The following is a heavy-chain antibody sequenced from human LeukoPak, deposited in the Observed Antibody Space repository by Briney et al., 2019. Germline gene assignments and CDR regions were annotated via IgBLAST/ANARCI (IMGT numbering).Heavy chain of an antibody. Sequence: WEPLPLTCTVPVGPFGGYYGTWFRKPPGKGLKWFGYIFSSGSTNYNPSLKSRVTISEDTSVNQFSLKLSSVTAADTAVYYCARHYYDRSDSYSFDYWGQGTLVTVSS. V-gene: IGHV4-59*08. D-gene: IGHD3-22*01. CDR3: ARHYYDRSDSYSFDY. CDR2: IFSSGST. CDR1: VGPFGGYY. J-gene: IGHJ4*02.